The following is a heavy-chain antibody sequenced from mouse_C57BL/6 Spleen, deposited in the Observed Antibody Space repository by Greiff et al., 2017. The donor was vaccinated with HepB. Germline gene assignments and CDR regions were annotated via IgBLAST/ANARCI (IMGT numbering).Heavy chain of an antibody. V-gene: IGHV3-6*01. J-gene: IGHJ3*01. CDR2: ISYDGSN. CDR3: ARSLGRAWFAY. CDR1: GYSITSGYY. D-gene: IGHD4-1*01. Sequence: EVKLMESGPGLVKPSQSLSLTCSVTGYSITSGYYWNWIRQFPGNKLEWMGYISYDGSNNYNPSLKNRISITRDTSKNQFFLKLNSVTTEDTATYYCARSLGRAWFAYWGQGTLVTVSA.